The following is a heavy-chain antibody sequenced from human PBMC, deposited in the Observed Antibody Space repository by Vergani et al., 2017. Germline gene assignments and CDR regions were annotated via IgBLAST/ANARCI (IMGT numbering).Heavy chain of an antibody. CDR2: INHSGST. CDR3: ARRYCSSTSCRTGYYYYMDV. V-gene: IGHV4-34*01. J-gene: IGHJ6*03. Sequence: QVQLQQWGAGLLKPSETLSLTCAVYGGSFSAYYWSLIRQPPGKGLEWVGKINHSGSTHYNPSLKSRVTISVDTSKKQFSLKLSSVTAADTAVSYCARRYCSSTSCRTGYYYYMDVWGKGTTVTVSS. D-gene: IGHD2-2*01. CDR1: GGSFSAYY.